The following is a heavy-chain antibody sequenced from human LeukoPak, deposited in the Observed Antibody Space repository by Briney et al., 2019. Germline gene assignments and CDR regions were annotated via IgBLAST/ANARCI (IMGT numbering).Heavy chain of an antibody. J-gene: IGHJ6*02. CDR1: GFTFSSYG. V-gene: IGHV3-30*18. D-gene: IGHD2-15*01. CDR3: VKGVVAATNAAYYGMDV. Sequence: GGSLRLSCAASGFTFSSYGMHWVRQAPGKGLAWVAVISYDESDKYYADSVKGRFTISRDNSKNTLYLQMNSLRPEDTAVYYCVKGVVAATNAAYYGMDVWGQGTTVTVSS. CDR2: ISYDESDK.